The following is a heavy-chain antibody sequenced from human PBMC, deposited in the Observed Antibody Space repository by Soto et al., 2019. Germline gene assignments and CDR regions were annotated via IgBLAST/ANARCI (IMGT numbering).Heavy chain of an antibody. D-gene: IGHD1-1*01. CDR3: ARDRGNSPDYFDD. J-gene: IGHJ4*02. Sequence: QVQLQESGPGLVETSQTLSLTCTVSGGSINSDDYYWSWIRQPPGEGLEWIGNIYYSGRTHYNPSLTSRVTISIDTSKNQFSLRLTSVSAADTAVYYCARDRGNSPDYFDDWGQGTLVTVSS. V-gene: IGHV4-30-4*01. CDR1: GGSINSDDYY. CDR2: IYYSGRT.